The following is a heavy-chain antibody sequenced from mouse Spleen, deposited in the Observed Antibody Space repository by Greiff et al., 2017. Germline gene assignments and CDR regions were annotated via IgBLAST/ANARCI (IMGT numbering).Heavy chain of an antibody. CDR2: FYPGSGSI. Sequence: VQLQESGAELVKPGASVKLSCKASGYTFTEYTIHWVKPRPGQGLEWIGWFYPGSGSIKYNQKFKDKATLTADKSSSQVYMELSRLTSADSAVYFCARRRPLRDWYFDVWGAGTTVTVSS. CDR1: GYTFTEYT. D-gene: IGHD1-1*01. J-gene: IGHJ1*01. V-gene: IGHV1-62-2*01. CDR3: ARRRPLRDWYFDV.